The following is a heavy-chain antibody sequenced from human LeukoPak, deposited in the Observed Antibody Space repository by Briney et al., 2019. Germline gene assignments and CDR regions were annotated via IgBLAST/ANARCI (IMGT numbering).Heavy chain of an antibody. D-gene: IGHD3-22*01. V-gene: IGHV3-53*04. J-gene: IGHJ6*02. CDR2: IYSGGST. CDR3: ARDDYYDSSGYYPHYYGMDV. CDR1: GFAFSRYG. Sequence: QSGGSLRLSCAASGFAFSRYGMHWVRQAPGKGLEWVSVIYSGGSTYYADSVKGRFTISRHNSKNTLYLQMNSLRAEDTAVYYCARDDYYDSSGYYPHYYGMDVWGQGTTVTVSS.